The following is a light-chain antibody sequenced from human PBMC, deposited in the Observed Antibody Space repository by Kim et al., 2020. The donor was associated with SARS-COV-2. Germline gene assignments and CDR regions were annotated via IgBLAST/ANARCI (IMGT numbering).Light chain of an antibody. CDR3: QQYNSYPRT. V-gene: IGKV1-16*02. CDR2: EAS. J-gene: IGKJ1*01. Sequence: DIQMTQSPSSLSAFVGDRVTITCRASQGISSNLAWFQHKPGKAPKSLIYEASNLQSGVPSKFSGSGSGTDFTLTISSLQPEDFATYYCQQYNSYPRTFGQGTKVDIK. CDR1: QGISSN.